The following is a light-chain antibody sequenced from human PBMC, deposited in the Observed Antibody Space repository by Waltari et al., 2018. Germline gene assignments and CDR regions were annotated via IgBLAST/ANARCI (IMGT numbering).Light chain of an antibody. CDR2: DGA. CDR3: QQSYNWPRT. Sequence: QSPATLSLSPGERATLSCRASQSISSYLAWYQQKPGQAPRLLICDGANRATGIPARFSGSGSKTDFTLTIASLEPEDSAVYYCQQSYNWPRTFGQGTKVEIK. CDR1: QSISSY. J-gene: IGKJ1*01. V-gene: IGKV3-11*01.